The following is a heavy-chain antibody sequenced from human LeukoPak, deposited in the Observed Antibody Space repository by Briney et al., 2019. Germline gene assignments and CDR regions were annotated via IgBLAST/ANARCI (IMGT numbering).Heavy chain of an antibody. CDR3: ARVQGSSGPGIFEY. J-gene: IGHJ4*02. D-gene: IGHD6-19*01. CDR2: IKQDGSEN. V-gene: IGHV3-7*01. Sequence: PGGSLRLSCAASGFTFSNYWMSWDRQAPGKGLEWVANIKQDGSENFYVDSVKGRFTISRDNAKKSLYLQMNSLRVEDTAVYYCARVQGSSGPGIFEYWGQGTLVTVSS. CDR1: GFTFSNYW.